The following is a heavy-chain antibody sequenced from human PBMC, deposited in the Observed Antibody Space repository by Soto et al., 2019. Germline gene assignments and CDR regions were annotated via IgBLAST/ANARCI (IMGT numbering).Heavy chain of an antibody. V-gene: IGHV3-30*03. D-gene: IGHD3-10*01. CDR1: GFTFSSYG. J-gene: IGHJ6*02. CDR2: ISYDGSNK. CDR3: ARSYYYGSASYYTMWGRDYYYYYGMDV. Sequence: QVQLVESGGGVVQPGRSLRLSCAASGFTFSSYGMHWVRQAPGKGLEWVAVISYDGSNKYYADSVKGRFTISRDNSKNTLYLQMNSRRAEDTVVYYCARSYYYGSASYYTMWGRDYYYYYGMDVWGQGTTVTVSS.